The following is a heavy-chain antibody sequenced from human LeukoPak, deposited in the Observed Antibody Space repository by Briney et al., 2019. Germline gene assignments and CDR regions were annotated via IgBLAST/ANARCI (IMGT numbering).Heavy chain of an antibody. V-gene: IGHV3-30*01. CDR1: VLTFSSYA. Sequence: GGSLRLSCAASVLTFSSYAMHWVRQASGKGLEWVALISYDGSEKVYADSVKGRFTVSRDNSKQTLYLQLNSLRRDDTAVYYCAREPVAARSYDYDYYMDVWGKGTTVTVSS. D-gene: IGHD6-6*01. J-gene: IGHJ6*03. CDR3: AREPVAARSYDYDYYMDV. CDR2: ISYDGSEK.